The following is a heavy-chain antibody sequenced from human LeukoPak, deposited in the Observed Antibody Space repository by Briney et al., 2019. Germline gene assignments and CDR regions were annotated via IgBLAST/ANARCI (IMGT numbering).Heavy chain of an antibody. D-gene: IGHD3-10*01. V-gene: IGHV3-74*01. Sequence: PGGSLRLSCAASGFTFRSYWMHWVRQAPGKGLVWVSRINSDGSSTIYADSVKGRFTSSRDNAKNTLYLQMNSLRVEDTAVYYCVRGQYYGPGREGYWGQGTLFTVSS. CDR2: INSDGSST. CDR1: GFTFRSYW. CDR3: VRGQYYGPGREGY. J-gene: IGHJ4*02.